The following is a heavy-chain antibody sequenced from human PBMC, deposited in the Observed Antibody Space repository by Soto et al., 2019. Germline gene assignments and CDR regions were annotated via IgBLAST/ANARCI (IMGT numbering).Heavy chain of an antibody. J-gene: IGHJ4*01. CDR2: SIPLFGIT. V-gene: IGHV1-69*12. D-gene: IGHD2-15*01. Sequence: QVQLVQSGAEVKKPGSSVKVSCKASGGTFSSHGFNWVRQAPGQGLEWIGGSIPLFGITNHTQKFQDRITITADASPSTAYIELRGLRSVDTAVYYWASDRGYGLVNWGHRTLLTVSS. CDR1: GGTFSSHG. CDR3: ASDRGYGLVN.